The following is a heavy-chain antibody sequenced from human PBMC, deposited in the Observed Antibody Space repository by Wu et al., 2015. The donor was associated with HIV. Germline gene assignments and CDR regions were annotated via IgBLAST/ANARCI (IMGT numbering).Heavy chain of an antibody. V-gene: IGHV1-8*01. Sequence: QVQLVQSGAEVKKPGASVKVSCKASGYTFTSYDINWVRQATGQGLEWMGWMNPNSGNTGYAQKFQGRVTMTRNTSISTAYMELSSLRSEDTAVYYCARGHFSVVVTAIGDLYAFDIWGQGTMVTVSS. CDR3: ARGHFSVVVTAIGDLYAFDI. CDR2: MNPNSGNT. CDR1: GYTFTSYD. J-gene: IGHJ3*02. D-gene: IGHD2-21*02.